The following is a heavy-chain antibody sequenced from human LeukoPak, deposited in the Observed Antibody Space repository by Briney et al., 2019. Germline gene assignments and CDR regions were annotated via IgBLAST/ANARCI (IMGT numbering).Heavy chain of an antibody. Sequence: SVKGSCKASGYTFTGRGISWVRQAPGQGLEWMGGIIPIFGTANYAQKFQGRVTITADESTSTAYMELSSLRSEDTAVYYCARTQGYGDFDYWGQGTLVTVSS. CDR2: IIPIFGTA. CDR3: ARTQGYGDFDY. J-gene: IGHJ4*02. CDR1: GYTFTGRG. D-gene: IGHD5-12*01. V-gene: IGHV1-69*13.